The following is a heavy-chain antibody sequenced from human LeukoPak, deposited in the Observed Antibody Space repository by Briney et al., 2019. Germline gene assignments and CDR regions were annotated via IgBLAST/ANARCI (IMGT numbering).Heavy chain of an antibody. CDR1: GGSISSYY. Sequence: PSETLSLTCTVSGGSISSYYWSWIRQPPGKGLEWIGYIYYSGSTNYNPSLKSRVTISVGTSKNQFSLKLSSVTAADTAVYYCARYYDFWSGDEYFDYWGQGTLVTVSS. CDR2: IYYSGST. D-gene: IGHD3-3*01. CDR3: ARYYDFWSGDEYFDY. V-gene: IGHV4-59*01. J-gene: IGHJ4*02.